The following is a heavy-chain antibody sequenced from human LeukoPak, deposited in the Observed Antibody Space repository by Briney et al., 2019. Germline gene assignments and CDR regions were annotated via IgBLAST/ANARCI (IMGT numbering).Heavy chain of an antibody. CDR3: ARVRRAGYYFDS. Sequence: GGSLRLSCVVSGFTLKTFKMNWVRQAPGQGLEWVSSISSDSTYTSYADSVKGRFTISGDNAKNSMYLQMDSLRAEDTAVYYCARVRRAGYYFDSWGQGTLVTVSS. J-gene: IGHJ4*02. V-gene: IGHV3-21*01. CDR2: ISSDSTYT. D-gene: IGHD5-24*01. CDR1: GFTLKTFK.